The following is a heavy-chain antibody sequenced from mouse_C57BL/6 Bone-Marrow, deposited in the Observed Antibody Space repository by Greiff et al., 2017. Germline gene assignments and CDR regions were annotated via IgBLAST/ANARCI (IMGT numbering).Heavy chain of an antibody. V-gene: IGHV2-2*01. CDR3: ARKRRLRRPNWYFDV. Sequence: VMLVESGPGLVQPSQSLSITCTVSGFSLTSYGVHWVRQSPGKGLEWLGVIWSGGSTDYNAAFISRLSISKDNSKSQVFFKMNSLQADDTAIYYCARKRRLRRPNWYFDVWGTGTTVTVSS. CDR2: IWSGGST. D-gene: IGHD2-4*01. CDR1: GFSLTSYG. J-gene: IGHJ1*03.